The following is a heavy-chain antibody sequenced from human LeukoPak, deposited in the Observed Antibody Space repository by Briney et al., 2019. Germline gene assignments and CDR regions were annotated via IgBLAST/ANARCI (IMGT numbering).Heavy chain of an antibody. J-gene: IGHJ5*01. D-gene: IGHD3-10*01. V-gene: IGHV4-59*01. CDR2: IYYSGST. CDR3: ARATYGDS. CDR1: GVSITSYY. Sequence: SETLSLTCTVSGVSITSYYWIWIRQPPGKGLEWIGYIYYSGSTNYNPSLKSRVTISVDTSKNQFSLTLSSVTAADTAVYYCARATYGDSWGQGTLVTVSS.